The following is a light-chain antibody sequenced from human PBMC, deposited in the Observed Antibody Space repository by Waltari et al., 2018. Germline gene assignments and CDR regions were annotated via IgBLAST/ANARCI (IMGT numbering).Light chain of an antibody. CDR3: QQLNSYPLT. Sequence: DIQLTQSPSFLSASVGDRVTITCRASQGISSYLAWCHQKPGKAPKLLIYAASTLQSGVPSRFSGSGSGTEFTLTISSLQPEDFATYYCQQLNSYPLTFGGGTKVEIK. V-gene: IGKV1-9*01. CDR1: QGISSY. CDR2: AAS. J-gene: IGKJ4*01.